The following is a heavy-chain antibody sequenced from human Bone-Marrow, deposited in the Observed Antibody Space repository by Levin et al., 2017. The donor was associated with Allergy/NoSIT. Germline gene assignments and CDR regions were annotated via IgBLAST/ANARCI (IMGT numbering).Heavy chain of an antibody. CDR1: GFTFSSYG. CDR3: AKARVMNYYGSGMDY. D-gene: IGHD3-10*01. J-gene: IGHJ4*02. Sequence: GESLKISCAASGFTFSSYGMHWVRQAPGKGLEWVAVISYDGSNKYYADSVKGRFTISRDNSKNTLYLQMNSLRAEDTAVYYCAKARVMNYYGSGMDYWGQGTLVTVSS. CDR2: ISYDGSNK. V-gene: IGHV3-30*18.